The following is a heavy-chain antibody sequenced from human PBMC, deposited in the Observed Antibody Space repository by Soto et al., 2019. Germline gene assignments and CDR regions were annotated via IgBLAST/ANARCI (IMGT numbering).Heavy chain of an antibody. V-gene: IGHV3-23*01. CDR3: AKVEARGSYYYYYYGMDV. CDR1: GFTFSSYA. J-gene: IGHJ6*02. Sequence: GGSLRLSCAASGFTFSSYAMSWVRQAPGKGLEWVSAISGSGGSTYYADSVKGRFTISRDNSKNTLYLQMNSLRAEDTAVYYCAKVEARGSYYYYYYGMDVWGQGTTVTVSS. CDR2: ISGSGGST.